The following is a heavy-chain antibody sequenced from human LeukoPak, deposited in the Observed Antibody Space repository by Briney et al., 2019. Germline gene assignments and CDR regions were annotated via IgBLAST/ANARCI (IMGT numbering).Heavy chain of an antibody. J-gene: IGHJ4*02. Sequence: ASVKVSCKASGYTFTSYDINWVRQATGQGLEWMGWMNPNSGNTGYAQKFQGRVTMTRNTSISTAYMELSSLRSEDTAVYYCCVIHYGRLSNFDFWGQGTLVTVSS. CDR2: MNPNSGNT. CDR3: CVIHYGRLSNFDF. V-gene: IGHV1-8*01. CDR1: GYTFTSYD. D-gene: IGHD3-10*01.